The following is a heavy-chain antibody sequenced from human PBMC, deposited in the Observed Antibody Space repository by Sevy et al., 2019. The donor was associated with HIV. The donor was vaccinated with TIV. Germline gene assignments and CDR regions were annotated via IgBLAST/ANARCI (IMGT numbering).Heavy chain of an antibody. J-gene: IGHJ6*02. Sequence: ASVKVSCKASGYTFTGDYLHWVRQAPGHGLEWMGRVFPNSGGTNYAQKFQGRVTMTRDTSISTAYMELSRLRSDDTAVYYCGGDGGGGTTNSGMDVWGQGTTVTVSS. D-gene: IGHD1-7*01. V-gene: IGHV1-2*06. CDR3: GGDGGGGTTNSGMDV. CDR1: GYTFTGDY. CDR2: VFPNSGGT.